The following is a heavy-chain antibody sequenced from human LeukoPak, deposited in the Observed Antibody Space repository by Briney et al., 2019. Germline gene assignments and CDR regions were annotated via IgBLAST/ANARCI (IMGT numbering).Heavy chain of an antibody. Sequence: ASVKVSCKASGYTFTSYYMHWVRQAPGQGLEWMGIINPSGGSTSSAQKFQGRVNMTRDTSTSTVYMELSSLRSEDTAVYYCARGAEMATIDDDAFDIWGQGTMVTVYS. CDR1: GYTFTSYY. CDR2: INPSGGST. V-gene: IGHV1-46*01. CDR3: ARGAEMATIDDDAFDI. D-gene: IGHD5-24*01. J-gene: IGHJ3*02.